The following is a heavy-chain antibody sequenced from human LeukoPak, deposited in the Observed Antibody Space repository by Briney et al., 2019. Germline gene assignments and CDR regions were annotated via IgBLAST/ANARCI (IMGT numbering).Heavy chain of an antibody. CDR2: IYYSGST. D-gene: IGHD2-2*01. CDR1: GGSISSYY. V-gene: IGHV4-59*08. CDR3: ARRPLGYCSSTSCPQQDY. J-gene: IGHJ4*02. Sequence: PSETLSLTCTVSGGSISSYYWSWIRQPPGKGLEWIGYIYYSGSTNYNPSLKSRVTISVDTSKNQFSLKLSSVTAADTAVYYCARRPLGYCSSTSCPQQDYWGQGTLVTVSS.